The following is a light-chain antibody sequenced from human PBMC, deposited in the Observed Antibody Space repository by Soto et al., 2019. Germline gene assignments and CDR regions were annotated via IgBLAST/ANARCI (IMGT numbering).Light chain of an antibody. V-gene: IGKV1-5*01. CDR2: DAS. J-gene: IGKJ1*01. Sequence: DIQMTQSPSTLSASVGDRVTITCRASQSISSWLAWYQQKPGKAPKLLIYDASGLESGVPSRFSGSGSGTEFTLTISSLQPDDFATYYYQQYNSYWKTFGQGTKVDIK. CDR1: QSISSW. CDR3: QQYNSYWKT.